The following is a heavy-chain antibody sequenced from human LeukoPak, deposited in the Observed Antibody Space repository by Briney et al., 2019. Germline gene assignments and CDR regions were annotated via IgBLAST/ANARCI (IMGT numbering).Heavy chain of an antibody. J-gene: IGHJ3*02. CDR1: GGSISSSSYY. V-gene: IGHV4-39*07. Sequence: PSETLSLTCTVSGGSISSSSYYWGWIRQPPGKGLEWIGSIYYSGSTYYNPSLKSRVTISVDTSKNQFSLKLSSVTAADTAVYYCARGKKGPNAFDIWGQGTMVTVSS. CDR2: IYYSGST. CDR3: ARGKKGPNAFDI.